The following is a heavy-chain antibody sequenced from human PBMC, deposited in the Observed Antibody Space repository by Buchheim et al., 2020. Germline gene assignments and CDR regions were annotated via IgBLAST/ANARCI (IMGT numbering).Heavy chain of an antibody. J-gene: IGHJ4*02. CDR1: GGSISSSSYY. D-gene: IGHD4-17*01. CDR3: ARQFRDYGDHYFDY. V-gene: IGHV4-39*01. CDR2: IYYSGST. Sequence: QVQLQESGPGLVKPSETLSLTCTVSGGSISSSSYYWGWIRQPPGKGLEWIGSIYYSGSTYYNPSLKSRVTISVDTSKNQFSLKLSSVTAADTAVYYCARQFRDYGDHYFDYWGQGTL.